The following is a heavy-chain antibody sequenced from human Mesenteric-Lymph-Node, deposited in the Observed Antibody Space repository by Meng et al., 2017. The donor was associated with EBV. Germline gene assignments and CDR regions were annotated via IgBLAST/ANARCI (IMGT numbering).Heavy chain of an antibody. D-gene: IGHD2-21*01. CDR1: GYTCTNYG. CDR3: ARVEVGITSGDY. Sequence: QAQLVHTGGELKKPGASVKVACSASGYTCTNYGITWVRQAPGQVLEWMGWINAYNGDTNYAQTLQGRVTMTTDTSTSIAYMELRSLRSDDTAVYYCARVEVGITSGDYWGQGTLVTVSS. CDR2: INAYNGDT. V-gene: IGHV1-18*01. J-gene: IGHJ4*02.